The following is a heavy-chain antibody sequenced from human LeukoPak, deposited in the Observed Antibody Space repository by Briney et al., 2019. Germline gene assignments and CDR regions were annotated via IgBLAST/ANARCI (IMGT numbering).Heavy chain of an antibody. J-gene: IGHJ4*02. V-gene: IGHV1-18*01. D-gene: IGHD2-2*02. Sequence: ASVKVSCKASGYTFTSYGISWVRQAPGQGLEWMGWISAYNGNTNYAQKLQGRVTMTTDTSTSTAYMELRSLRSDDTAVYYCARDLQDIVVVPAAIHFDYWGQGTLVTVSS. CDR2: ISAYNGNT. CDR1: GYTFTSYG. CDR3: ARDLQDIVVVPAAIHFDY.